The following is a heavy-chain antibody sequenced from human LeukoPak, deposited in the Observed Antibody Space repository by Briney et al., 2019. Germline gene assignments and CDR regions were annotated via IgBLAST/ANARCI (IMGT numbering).Heavy chain of an antibody. CDR3: ARGATYYDILTGFGWFDP. V-gene: IGHV1-69*05. D-gene: IGHD3-9*01. CDR2: IIPIFGTA. CDR1: GGTFSSYA. J-gene: IGHJ5*02. Sequence: SVKVSCKASGGTFSSYAIIWVRQAPGQGLEWVGGIIPIFGTANYAQKFQGRVTITTDESTSTAYMELSSLRSEDTAVYYCARGATYYDILTGFGWFDPWGQGTLVTVSS.